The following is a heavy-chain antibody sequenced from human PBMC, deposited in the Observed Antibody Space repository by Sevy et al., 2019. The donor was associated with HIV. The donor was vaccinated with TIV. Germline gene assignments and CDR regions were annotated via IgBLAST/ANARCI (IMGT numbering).Heavy chain of an antibody. CDR3: ALERLSSDVAEYVQN. D-gene: IGHD1-1*01. CDR1: GFTFNRYS. J-gene: IGHJ1*01. CDR2: ISFDATNK. V-gene: IGHV3-30-3*01. Sequence: GGSLRLSCAASGFTFNRYSMHWVRQAPGKGLEWVATISFDATNKHYPDSVKGRFTISRDNFQNSLFLQMDSLRPEDTAVYYCALERLSSDVAEYVQNWGQGTLFTVSS.